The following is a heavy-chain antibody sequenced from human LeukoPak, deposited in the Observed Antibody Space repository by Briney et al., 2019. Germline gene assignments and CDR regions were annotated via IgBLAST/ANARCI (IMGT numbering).Heavy chain of an antibody. V-gene: IGHV4-31*03. D-gene: IGHD3-10*01. Sequence: SETLSLTCTVSGGSISSGGYYWSWIRQHPGKGLEWIGYIYYSGSTYYNPSLKSRVTISVDTSKNQFSLKLSSVTAADTAVYYCATLWLGDYYGMDVWGQGTTVTVSS. CDR2: IYYSGST. J-gene: IGHJ6*02. CDR1: GGSISSGGYY. CDR3: ATLWLGDYYGMDV.